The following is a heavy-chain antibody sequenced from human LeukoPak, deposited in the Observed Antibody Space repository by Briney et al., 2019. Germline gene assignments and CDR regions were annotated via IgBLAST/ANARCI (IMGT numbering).Heavy chain of an antibody. CDR2: INPSGGST. CDR1: GYTFTSYY. D-gene: IGHD3-10*01. V-gene: IGHV1-46*01. J-gene: IGHJ4*02. CDR3: ARDPITMVRGVIIEGFDY. Sequence: ASAKVSCEASGYTFTSYYMHWVRQAPGQGLEWMGIINPSGGSTSYAQKFQGRVTMTRDTSTSTVYMELSSLRSEDTAVYYCARDPITMVRGVIIEGFDYWGQGTLVTVSS.